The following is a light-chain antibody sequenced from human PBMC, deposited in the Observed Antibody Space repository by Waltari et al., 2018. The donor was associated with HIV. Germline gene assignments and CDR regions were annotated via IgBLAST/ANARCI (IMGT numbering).Light chain of an antibody. V-gene: IGLV2-23*02. J-gene: IGLJ1*01. CDR3: CSYAGSRRV. Sequence: QSALTQPASVSGSPGQSITISCTGTSSDVGSYNLVSWYQQYPGKAPKLMFYEVNKRPSGISNRFSGSKSGNTASLTISGLQAEDEADYYCCSYAGSRRVFGTGTKVTVL. CDR1: SSDVGSYNL. CDR2: EVN.